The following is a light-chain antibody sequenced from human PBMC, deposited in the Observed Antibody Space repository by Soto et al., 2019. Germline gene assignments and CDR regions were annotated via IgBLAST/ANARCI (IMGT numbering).Light chain of an antibody. J-gene: IGLJ2*01. CDR1: SSDLGFYNY. Sequence: QSALTQPRSVSGSPGKSVTLPCTGTSSDLGFYNYVSWYQQHPGTAPKLMIYDVSGRPSGVPERFSGSKSGNTASLTISGLQAEDEAEYYCCSYAGSYTVIFGGGTKRAVL. V-gene: IGLV2-11*01. CDR2: DVS. CDR3: CSYAGSYTVI.